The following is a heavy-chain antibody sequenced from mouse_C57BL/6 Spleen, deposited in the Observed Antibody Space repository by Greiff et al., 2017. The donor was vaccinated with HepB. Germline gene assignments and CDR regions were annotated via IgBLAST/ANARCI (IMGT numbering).Heavy chain of an antibody. V-gene: IGHV1-59*01. D-gene: IGHD2-4*01. CDR3: ARHYDYDSY. J-gene: IGHJ2*01. CDR1: GYTFTSYW. CDR2: IDPSDSYT. Sequence: QVQLQQPGAELVRPGTSVKLSCKASGYTFTSYWMHWVKQRPGQGLEWIGVIDPSDSYTNYNQKFKGKATLTVDTSSSTAYMQLSSLTSEDSAVYYCARHYDYDSYWGQGTTLSLL.